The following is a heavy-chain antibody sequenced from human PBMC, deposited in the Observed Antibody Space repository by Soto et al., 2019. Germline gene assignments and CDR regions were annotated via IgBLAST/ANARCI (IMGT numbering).Heavy chain of an antibody. V-gene: IGHV4-30-2*01. CDR1: GASMSSGVYS. CDR2: MYDTGST. CDR3: ARDRGTGSFYPT. Sequence: QLQLQESGSGLVKPSQTLSLTCAVSGASMSSGVYSWSWIRQPPGKGLEWIGYMYDTGSTYYNPSLTPRVTISADMSKNHLSLNLTSVTAADTAVYYCARDRGTGSFYPTWGQGILVTVSS. J-gene: IGHJ5*02. D-gene: IGHD3-10*01.